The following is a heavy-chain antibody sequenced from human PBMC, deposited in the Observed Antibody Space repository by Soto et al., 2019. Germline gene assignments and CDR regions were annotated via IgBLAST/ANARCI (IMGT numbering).Heavy chain of an antibody. CDR3: AKDRWIAVAAIGLCYYYGMDV. CDR1: GFTFSSYG. CDR2: ISYDGSNK. J-gene: IGHJ6*02. Sequence: GGSLRLSCAASGFTFSSYGMHWVRQAPGKGLEWVAVISYDGSNKYYADSVKGRFTISRDNSKNTLYLQMNSLRAEDTAVYYCAKDRWIAVAAIGLCYYYGMDVWGQGTTVTVSS. D-gene: IGHD6-19*01. V-gene: IGHV3-30*18.